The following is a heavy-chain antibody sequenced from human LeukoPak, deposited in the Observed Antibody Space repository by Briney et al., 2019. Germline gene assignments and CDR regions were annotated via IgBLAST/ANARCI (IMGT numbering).Heavy chain of an antibody. Sequence: PGGSLRLSCAASGFTFSYYGMNWVRQAPGKGLEWVSSISSSSSYIYYADSVKGRFTISRDNAKNSLYLQMNSLRAEDTAVYYCARIWFGEFDYWGQGTLVTVSS. CDR3: ARIWFGEFDY. CDR2: ISSSSSYI. CDR1: GFTFSYYG. V-gene: IGHV3-21*01. J-gene: IGHJ4*02. D-gene: IGHD3-10*01.